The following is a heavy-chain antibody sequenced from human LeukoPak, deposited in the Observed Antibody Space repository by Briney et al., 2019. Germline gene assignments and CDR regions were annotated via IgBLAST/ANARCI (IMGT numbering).Heavy chain of an antibody. Sequence: SETLSLTCAVYGGSFSGYYWSWIRQPPGKGLEWIGEINHSRSTNYNPSLKSRVTISVDTSKNQFSLKLSSVTAADTAVYYCARGIAAAGKGNWFDPWGQGTLVTVSS. CDR1: GGSFSGYY. D-gene: IGHD6-13*01. CDR2: INHSRST. CDR3: ARGIAAAGKGNWFDP. J-gene: IGHJ5*02. V-gene: IGHV4-34*01.